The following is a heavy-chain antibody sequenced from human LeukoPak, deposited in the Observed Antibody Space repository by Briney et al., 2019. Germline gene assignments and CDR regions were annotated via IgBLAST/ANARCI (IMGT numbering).Heavy chain of an antibody. CDR1: GFTFSASD. Sequence: GGTLRLSCAASGFTFSASDMNWVRQTPGKGLEWVSSISSSSSYIYYADSVKGRFSISRDNAKKSLYLQMNSLRAEDTAVYYCARDPIYAPPPLAAFDIWGQGTLVTVSS. J-gene: IGHJ3*02. CDR2: ISSSSSYI. CDR3: ARDPIYAPPPLAAFDI. D-gene: IGHD3-16*01. V-gene: IGHV3-21*01.